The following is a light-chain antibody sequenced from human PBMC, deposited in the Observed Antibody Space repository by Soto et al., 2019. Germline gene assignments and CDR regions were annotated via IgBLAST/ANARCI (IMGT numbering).Light chain of an antibody. Sequence: DIQMTQSPSTLSASVGDRVTITCRASQSISSWLAWYQQKTGKAPKLLIYKASSLESGVPSRFSGCGSGTEFTLTISSLQPDDFATYYCQQYNSYLTFGPGTKVDIK. CDR1: QSISSW. V-gene: IGKV1-5*03. CDR2: KAS. CDR3: QQYNSYLT. J-gene: IGKJ3*01.